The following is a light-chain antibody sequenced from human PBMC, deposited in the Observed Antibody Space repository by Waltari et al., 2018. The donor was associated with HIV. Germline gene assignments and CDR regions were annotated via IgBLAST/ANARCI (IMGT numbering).Light chain of an antibody. CDR2: KDR. CDR3: QSTDNSGTHVI. V-gene: IGLV3-25*03. Sequence: SYVLTQPPSVSVAPGETARITCGGNNIGSKSVHWYQQKPGQAPVLVMYKDRKRPSGIPKRFSGSTSGTTVTLTISGVQAEDEADYYCQSTDNSGTHVIFGGGTKLTVL. J-gene: IGLJ2*01. CDR1: NIGSKS.